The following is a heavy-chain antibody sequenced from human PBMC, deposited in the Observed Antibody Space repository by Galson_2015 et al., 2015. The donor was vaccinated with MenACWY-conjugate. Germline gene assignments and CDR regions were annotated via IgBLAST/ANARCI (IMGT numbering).Heavy chain of an antibody. V-gene: IGHV3-30*02. J-gene: IGHJ4*02. D-gene: IGHD6-19*01. CDR2: IQYDGSIK. CDR1: GFTFSNYG. CDR3: AKDTRLAVAATDGDY. Sequence: SLRLSCAASGFTFSNYGMHWVRQAPGKGLEWVSFIQYDGSIKIYADSVKGRFTISRDNSKNTLYLQMNSLRTEDTAVYFCAKDTRLAVAATDGDYWGQGPLVTVSS.